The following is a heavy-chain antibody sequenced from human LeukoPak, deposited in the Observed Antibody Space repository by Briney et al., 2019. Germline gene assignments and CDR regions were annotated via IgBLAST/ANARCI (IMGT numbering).Heavy chain of an antibody. J-gene: IGHJ4*02. CDR1: GFTFDDSA. CDR2: INWNGGST. Sequence: GGSLRLSSAASGFTFDDSAMSWVRQAPGKGLEWVSGINWNGGSTGYADSVKGRFTISRDNAKNSLYLQMNSLRAEDTALYYCAKNPRSSSVDYWGQGTLVTVSS. CDR3: AKNPRSSSVDY. D-gene: IGHD6-6*01. V-gene: IGHV3-20*04.